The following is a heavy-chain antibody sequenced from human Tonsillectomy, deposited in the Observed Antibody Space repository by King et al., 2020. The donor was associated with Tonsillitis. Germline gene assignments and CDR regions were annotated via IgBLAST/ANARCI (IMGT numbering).Heavy chain of an antibody. CDR1: GGSISSGSYY. V-gene: IGHV4-61*02. Sequence: QLQESGPGLVKPSQTLSLTCTVSGGSISSGSYYWSWIRQPAGKGLEWIGRIYTSGGTNYNPSLKSRFTMSVDTSNNQFSLKLRSVTAADTAVYYCARDSKGSSSWYSDFDCWGQGTLVTVSS. CDR2: IYTSGGT. CDR3: ARDSKGSSSWYSDFDC. J-gene: IGHJ4*02. D-gene: IGHD2-2*02.